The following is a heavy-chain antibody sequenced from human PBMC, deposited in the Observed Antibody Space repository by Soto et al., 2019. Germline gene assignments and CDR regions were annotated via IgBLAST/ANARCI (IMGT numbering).Heavy chain of an antibody. Sequence: ASVKVSCKASGYTFTSYGISWVRQAPGQGLEWMGWISAYNGNTNYAQKLQGRVTMTTDTSTSTAYMELRSLRSDDTAVYYCARDGYYYDSSGRPPQEYGMDVWGQGTTVTVSS. CDR2: ISAYNGNT. CDR3: ARDGYYYDSSGRPPQEYGMDV. V-gene: IGHV1-18*01. J-gene: IGHJ6*02. CDR1: GYTFTSYG. D-gene: IGHD3-22*01.